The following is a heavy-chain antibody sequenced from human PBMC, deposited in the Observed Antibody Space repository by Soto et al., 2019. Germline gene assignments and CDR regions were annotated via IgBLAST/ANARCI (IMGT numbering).Heavy chain of an antibody. CDR2: ISGSGGST. Sequence: EVQLLESGGGLVQPGGSLRLSCAASGFTFSSYAMSWVRQAPGKGLEWVSAISGSGGSTYYADSVEGRVTISRDNSKNTLYLQMNSLRAEDTAVYYCAKGPKTQWISMIVVVIPFDYWGQGTLVTVSS. CDR1: GFTFSSYA. CDR3: AKGPKTQWISMIVVVIPFDY. J-gene: IGHJ4*02. D-gene: IGHD3-22*01. V-gene: IGHV3-23*01.